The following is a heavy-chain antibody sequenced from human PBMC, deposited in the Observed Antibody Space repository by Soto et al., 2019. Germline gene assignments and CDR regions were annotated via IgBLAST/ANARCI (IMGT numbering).Heavy chain of an antibody. J-gene: IGHJ4*02. CDR3: ARGSTDSYPGSRIFDF. CDR2: STDTGGDT. V-gene: IGHV3-23*01. CDR1: GIPFGSRA. Sequence: EVQLLESGGDLVQPGGSLRLSCVASGIPFGSRAMSWVRQAPGEGLEWVSTSTDTGGDTKYADSVRGRFTMSRDNSKKTLYLQMNSLRVEDSALYYCARGSTDSYPGSRIFDFWGRGTLVTVSS. D-gene: IGHD3-10*01.